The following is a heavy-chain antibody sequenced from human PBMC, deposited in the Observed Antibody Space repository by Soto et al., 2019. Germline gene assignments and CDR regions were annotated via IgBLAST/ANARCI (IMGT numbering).Heavy chain of an antibody. CDR2: ISASNGNT. CDR1: GYTFTSYG. V-gene: IGHV1-18*01. J-gene: IGHJ4*02. D-gene: IGHD1-20*01. CDR3: ARGGNNWNDREEDY. Sequence: QVQLVQSGAEVKKPGASVEVSCKASGYTFTSYGISWVRRAPGPGLEWMGSISASNGNTNYARKLQGRDTKTTHTSTSTAYMELRSLRSEDTAVYYCARGGNNWNDREEDYWGQGTLVTVSS.